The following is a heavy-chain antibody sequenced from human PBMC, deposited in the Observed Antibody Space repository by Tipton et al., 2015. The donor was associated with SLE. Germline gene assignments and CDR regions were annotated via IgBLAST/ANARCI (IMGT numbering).Heavy chain of an antibody. D-gene: IGHD1-14*01. CDR1: SGSITSYY. CDR3: ARAGRAEDI. J-gene: IGHJ3*02. CDR2: IYYSGST. V-gene: IGHV4-59*12. Sequence: GLVKPSETLSFSCTVSSGSITSYYWSWIRQPPGKGLEWIGYIYYSGSTNYNPSLKSRVTISVDTSKNQFSLKLSSVTAADTAVYYCARAGRAEDIWGQGTMVTVSS.